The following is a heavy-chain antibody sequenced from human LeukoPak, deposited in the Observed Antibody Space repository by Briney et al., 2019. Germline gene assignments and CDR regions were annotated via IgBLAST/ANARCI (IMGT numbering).Heavy chain of an antibody. CDR2: INPNSGGT. Sequence: ASVKVSCKASGYTFTGYYMHGVRQAPGQGLERMGWINPNSGGTNYAQKFQGRVTMTRDTSISTAYMELSRLRSDDTAVYYCASRGVIVATVYFDYWGQGTLVTVSS. J-gene: IGHJ4*02. CDR3: ASRGVIVATVYFDY. V-gene: IGHV1-2*02. D-gene: IGHD5-12*01. CDR1: GYTFTGYY.